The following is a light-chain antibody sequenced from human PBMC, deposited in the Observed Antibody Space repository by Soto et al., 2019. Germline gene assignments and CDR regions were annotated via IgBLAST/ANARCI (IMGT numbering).Light chain of an antibody. V-gene: IGKV1-39*01. J-gene: IGKJ5*01. CDR1: QSIRSY. CDR2: AAS. CDR3: QQRHMWPIT. Sequence: DIQLTQSPSSLSASVGDRVTITCRASQSIRSYLNWYQQKPGKAPKLLIYAASSLQTGVSSRFSGSGSGTDFTLTISSLEPEDSAVYYCQQRHMWPITFGQGTRLEIK.